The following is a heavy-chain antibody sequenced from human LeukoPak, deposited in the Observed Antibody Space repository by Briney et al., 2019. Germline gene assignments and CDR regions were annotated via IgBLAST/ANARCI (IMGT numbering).Heavy chain of an antibody. J-gene: IGHJ4*02. V-gene: IGHV3-48*04. CDR3: ARVTRGSGYYCDY. CDR1: GFTFSSYS. D-gene: IGHD3-22*01. CDR2: ISGSSSTI. Sequence: GGSLRLSCAASGFTFSSYSMNWVRQAPGKGLEWVSYISGSSSTIYYADSVKGRFTISRDNAKNSLYLQMNSLRAEDTAVYYCARVTRGSGYYCDYWGQGSLVTVSS.